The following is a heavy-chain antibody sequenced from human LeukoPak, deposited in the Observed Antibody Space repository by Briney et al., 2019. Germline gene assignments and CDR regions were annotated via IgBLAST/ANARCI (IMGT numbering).Heavy chain of an antibody. CDR2: ISWNSGSI. V-gene: IGHV3-9*01. Sequence: GRSLRLSCAASGFTFDDYAMPWVRQAPGKGLEWVSGISWNSGSIGYADSVKGRFTISRDNAKNSLYLQMNSLRAEDTALYYCAKGVIRYSGYDLFDYWGQGTLVTVSS. D-gene: IGHD5-12*01. CDR3: AKGVIRYSGYDLFDY. J-gene: IGHJ4*02. CDR1: GFTFDDYA.